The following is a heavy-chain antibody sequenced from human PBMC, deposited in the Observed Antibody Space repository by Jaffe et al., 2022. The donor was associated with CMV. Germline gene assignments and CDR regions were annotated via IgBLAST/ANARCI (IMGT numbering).Heavy chain of an antibody. D-gene: IGHD3-16*01. CDR1: GFPSSNYW. Sequence: EVQLVESGGGLVQPGGSLRLSCTASGFPSSNYWMHWVRQAPGKGLVWVSHVNGDGSSTTYPDSVKGRFIISRDRAKNTLFLQMNSLRAEDTAVYFCVRGARGGFDIWGQGTMVTVSS. CDR2: VNGDGSST. J-gene: IGHJ3*02. V-gene: IGHV3-74*01. CDR3: VRGARGGFDI.